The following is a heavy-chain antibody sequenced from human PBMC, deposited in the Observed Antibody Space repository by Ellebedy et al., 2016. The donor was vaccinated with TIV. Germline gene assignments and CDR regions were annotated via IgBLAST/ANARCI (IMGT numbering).Heavy chain of an antibody. CDR3: ARLVGATSSIDY. Sequence: ASVKVSCKGSGYSFTSYWIGWVRQMPGKGLEWMGIIYPGDSDTRYSPSFQGQVTISADKSISTAYLQWSSLKASDTAMYYCARLVGATSSIDYWGQGTLVTVSS. J-gene: IGHJ4*02. CDR2: IYPGDSDT. CDR1: GYSFTSYW. V-gene: IGHV5-51*01. D-gene: IGHD1-26*01.